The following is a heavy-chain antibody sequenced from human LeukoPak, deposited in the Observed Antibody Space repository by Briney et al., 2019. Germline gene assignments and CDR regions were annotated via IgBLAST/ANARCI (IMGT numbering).Heavy chain of an antibody. CDR2: ISSSSSTI. Sequence: GGSLRLSCAASGFTFSSYSMNWVRQAPGKGLEWVSYISSSSSTIYYADSVKGRFTISRDNAKNSLYLQMNSLRAEDTAVYYCARDRLLGWYGPFWDYWGQGTLVTVSS. CDR3: ARDRLLGWYGPFWDY. D-gene: IGHD6-19*01. V-gene: IGHV3-48*01. CDR1: GFTFSSYS. J-gene: IGHJ4*02.